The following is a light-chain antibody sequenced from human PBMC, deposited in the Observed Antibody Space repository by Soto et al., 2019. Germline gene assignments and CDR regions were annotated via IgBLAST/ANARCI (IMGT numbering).Light chain of an antibody. Sequence: DIQVTQSPSSLSVSVGDRVTITCRTSQSIARYVNWYQQKPGKPPKLLIYAASTLKSGVPSRFSGSGSGTDFTHTISNLQPEDFATDYGQQSYRTPRVWTFGQGTKVEIK. CDR1: QSIARY. J-gene: IGKJ1*01. CDR2: AAS. CDR3: QQSYRTPRVWT. V-gene: IGKV1-39*01.